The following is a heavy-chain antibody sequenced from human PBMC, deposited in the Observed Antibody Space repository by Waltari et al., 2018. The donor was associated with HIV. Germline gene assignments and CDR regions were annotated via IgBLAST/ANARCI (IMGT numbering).Heavy chain of an antibody. CDR3: ARAGRDGKLPPDY. CDR2: INSDGSST. D-gene: IGHD1-26*01. J-gene: IGHJ4*02. Sequence: EVQLVVSGGGSVQLWVSLSLSGAVSGFTLSSYWVSWVRPAPGKGLVWVSRINSDGSSTSYADSVKGRFTISRDNAKNTVYLQMSSLRAEDTAVYYCARAGRDGKLPPDYWGQGTLVTVSS. CDR1: GFTLSSYW. V-gene: IGHV3-74*01.